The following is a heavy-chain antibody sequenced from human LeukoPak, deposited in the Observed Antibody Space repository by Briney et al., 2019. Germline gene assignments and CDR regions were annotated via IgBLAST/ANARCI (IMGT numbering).Heavy chain of an antibody. V-gene: IGHV3-15*01. CDR3: ITEVWEYYQYGPY. D-gene: IGHD2-2*01. J-gene: IGHJ4*02. CDR1: GFTFSNAW. Sequence: GGSLRLSCAASGFTFSNAWLSWVRQAPGKGLEWVGRVIIKTNGGTPDYTAPVKGRFTISRDNSKKTLYLEMNSLKAEDTAVYYCITEVWEYYQYGPYWGQGTLVSVSS. CDR2: VIIKTNGGTP.